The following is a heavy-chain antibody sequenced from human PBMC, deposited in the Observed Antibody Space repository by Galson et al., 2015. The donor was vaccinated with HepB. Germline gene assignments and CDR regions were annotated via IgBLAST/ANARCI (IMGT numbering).Heavy chain of an antibody. CDR2: IYWDDDN. Sequence: PALVKPTQTLTLTCTVSGFSPSTSGVGVGWIRQPPGKALEWLALIYWDDDNRYSSSLKSRLTITKDTSKNQVVLTMTNMDPVDTATYYCAHAPPIVGATIREFDYWGQGTLVTVSS. D-gene: IGHD1-26*01. CDR3: AHAPPIVGATIREFDY. CDR1: GFSPSTSGVG. J-gene: IGHJ4*02. V-gene: IGHV2-5*02.